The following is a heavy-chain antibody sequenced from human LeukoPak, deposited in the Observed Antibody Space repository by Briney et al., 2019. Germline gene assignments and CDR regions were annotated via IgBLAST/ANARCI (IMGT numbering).Heavy chain of an antibody. J-gene: IGHJ4*02. CDR3: ARKTVVRSYFDY. CDR2: IKQDGSDK. D-gene: IGHD4-23*01. V-gene: IGHV3-7*03. Sequence: GGSLRLSCAASGFTFSSYWMSWVRQAPGKGLEWVANIKQDGSDKYYVDSVEGRFTISRDNAKNSLYLQINSLRAEDTAVYYCARKTVVRSYFDYWGQGTPVTVSS. CDR1: GFTFSSYW.